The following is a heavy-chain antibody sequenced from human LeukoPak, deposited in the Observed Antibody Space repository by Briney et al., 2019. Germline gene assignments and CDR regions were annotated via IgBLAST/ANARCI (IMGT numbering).Heavy chain of an antibody. V-gene: IGHV3-23*01. D-gene: IGHD6-19*01. CDR1: GFTFSIYT. Sequence: VGSLRLSCAASGFTFSIYTMSWVREAPGGGLGWGSDISGSGGSTYYADSVKGRFTISRDNSKNTLYLQMNSLRAEDTAVYYCAKDLGTYSSGWYGGYWGQGTLVTVSS. J-gene: IGHJ4*02. CDR3: AKDLGTYSSGWYGGY. CDR2: ISGSGGST.